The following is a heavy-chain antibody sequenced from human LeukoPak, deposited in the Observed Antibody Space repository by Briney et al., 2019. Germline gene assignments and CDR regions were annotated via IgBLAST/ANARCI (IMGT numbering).Heavy chain of an antibody. J-gene: IGHJ5*01. Sequence: ASVKVSCKASGYTFTNHAMHWVRQAPGQGLEWMGWIDAANGNTKYSQKFQGRVTITRDTSASIVYMYLSSLRSEDAAVYYCARPRDSSPGNWFDSWGQGTLVTVSS. CDR1: GYTFTNHA. CDR2: IDAANGNT. CDR3: ARPRDSSPGNWFDS. V-gene: IGHV1-3*01. D-gene: IGHD6-13*01.